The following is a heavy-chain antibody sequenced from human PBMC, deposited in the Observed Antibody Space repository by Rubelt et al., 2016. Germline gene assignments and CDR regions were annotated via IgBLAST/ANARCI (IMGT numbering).Heavy chain of an antibody. CDR2: INHGRGT. CDR1: GGSVSSNY. CDR3: AREVRSGEMDV. Sequence: QVQLQQWGAGLLKPSETLSLTCDVYGGSVSSNYWSWIRQPPGQGLEWIGEINHGRGTNYNPSLKSRVTVSLDTSKNQFSLKLSSMTAADTAMDYGAREVRSGEMDVWGQGTMVSVS. V-gene: IGHV4-34*01. J-gene: IGHJ6*02. D-gene: IGHD1-26*01.